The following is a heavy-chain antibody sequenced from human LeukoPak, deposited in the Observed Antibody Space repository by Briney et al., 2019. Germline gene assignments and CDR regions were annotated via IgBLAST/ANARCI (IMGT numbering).Heavy chain of an antibody. V-gene: IGHV4-59*11. Sequence: SETLSLTCAVSADSFSSHYWTWIRQPPGKGLEWIGYISYIGSTNYDPSLKSRVTISIDTSKNQFSLKLSSVTAADTAVYYCARDLVTVTKGFDIWGQGTMVSVSS. CDR3: ARDLVTVTKGFDI. CDR2: ISYIGST. D-gene: IGHD4-17*01. J-gene: IGHJ3*02. CDR1: ADSFSSHY.